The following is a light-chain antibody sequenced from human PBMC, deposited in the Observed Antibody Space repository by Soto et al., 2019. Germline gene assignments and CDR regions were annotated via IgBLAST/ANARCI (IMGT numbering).Light chain of an antibody. CDR2: DAS. CDR1: QSISSW. V-gene: IGKV1-5*01. CDR3: QQYNSYSRK. J-gene: IGKJ1*01. Sequence: IQMTHSPSTLSASVGDRVTITCRASQSISSWLAWYQQKPGKAPNLLIYDASSLESGVPSRFSGSGSGTEFTLTISSLQPDDFATYYCQQYNSYSRKFGQGTKVDIK.